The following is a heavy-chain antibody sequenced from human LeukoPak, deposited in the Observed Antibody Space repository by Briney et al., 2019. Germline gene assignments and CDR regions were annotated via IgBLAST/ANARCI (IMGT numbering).Heavy chain of an antibody. Sequence: GGSLRLSCAASGFTFSSYAMSWVRQAPGKGLEWVSAISGSGGSTYYADSVKGRFTISRDNSKNTLYLQMNSLRAEDTAVYYCAKDQAVVRGVRAPSWYFDLWGRGTLVTVSS. D-gene: IGHD3-10*01. CDR2: ISGSGGST. CDR3: AKDQAVVRGVRAPSWYFDL. V-gene: IGHV3-23*01. CDR1: GFTFSSYA. J-gene: IGHJ2*01.